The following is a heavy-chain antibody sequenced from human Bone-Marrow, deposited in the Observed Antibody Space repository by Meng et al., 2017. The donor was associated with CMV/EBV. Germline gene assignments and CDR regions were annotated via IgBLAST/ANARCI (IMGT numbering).Heavy chain of an antibody. Sequence: ASVKVSCKASGYTFTSYDINWVRQAPGQGLEWMGIINPSGGSTSYAQKFQGRVTMTRDTSTSTVYMELSSLRSEDTAVYYCAREGGSYLYYYYYGMDVWGQGTTVTVSS. V-gene: IGHV1-46*01. CDR2: INPSGGST. D-gene: IGHD1-26*01. CDR3: AREGGSYLYYYYYGMDV. J-gene: IGHJ6*02. CDR1: GYTFTSYD.